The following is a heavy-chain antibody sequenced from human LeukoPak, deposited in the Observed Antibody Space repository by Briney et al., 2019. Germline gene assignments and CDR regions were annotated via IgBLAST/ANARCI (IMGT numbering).Heavy chain of an antibody. Sequence: SGTLSLTCAVSGGSISSSNWWSWVRQPPGKGLEWIGEIYHSGSTNYNPSLKSRVTISVDKSKNQFSLKLSSVTAADTAVYYCARDYYDSSGYYYFDYWGQGTLVTVSS. CDR3: ARDYYDSSGYYYFDY. CDR2: IYHSGST. V-gene: IGHV4-4*02. D-gene: IGHD3-22*01. J-gene: IGHJ4*02. CDR1: GGSISSSNW.